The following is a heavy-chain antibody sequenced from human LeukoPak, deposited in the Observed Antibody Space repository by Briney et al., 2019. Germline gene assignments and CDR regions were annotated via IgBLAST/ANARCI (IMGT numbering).Heavy chain of an antibody. J-gene: IGHJ4*02. CDR2: FDPEDGET. V-gene: IGHV1-24*01. D-gene: IGHD4-11*01. CDR3: ASVYRYSNYFDY. Sequence: ASVKVSCKFSGYTLTLLSMHWLRQAPGKGLEWMGGFDPEDGETIYAQKFQGRVTMTEDTSTDTAYMELSSLRSEDTAVYYCASVYRYSNYFDYWGQGTLVTVSS. CDR1: GYTLTLLS.